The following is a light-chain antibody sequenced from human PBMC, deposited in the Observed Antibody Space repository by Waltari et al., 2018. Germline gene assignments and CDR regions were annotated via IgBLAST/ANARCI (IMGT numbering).Light chain of an antibody. CDR1: QGIGNY. Sequence: IQMTQSPSSLSTSVGDRVPITCRACQGIGNYLAWYQQKPGTVPKLLIYTASTLQSGVPSRFGGSGSAADFTRTISSLQPEDAATYYCQNYNSAPFTFGPGTRVDIK. V-gene: IGKV1-27*01. J-gene: IGKJ3*01. CDR2: TAS. CDR3: QNYNSAPFT.